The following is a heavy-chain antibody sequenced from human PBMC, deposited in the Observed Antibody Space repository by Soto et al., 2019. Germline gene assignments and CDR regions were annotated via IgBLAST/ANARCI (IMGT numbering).Heavy chain of an antibody. Sequence: QVQLRESGPGLVKPSGTLSLTCAVSGGSISSDNWWGWVRHPPEKGLEWIGQIYHRGNTNYHPSLRGRVPRSIAKSKNQFSLKLSSVTAADTAVYYCARGADFWSGAEFDYWGQGTLVTVSS. D-gene: IGHD3-3*01. V-gene: IGHV4-4*02. CDR3: ARGADFWSGAEFDY. J-gene: IGHJ4*02. CDR2: IYHRGNT. CDR1: GGSISSDNW.